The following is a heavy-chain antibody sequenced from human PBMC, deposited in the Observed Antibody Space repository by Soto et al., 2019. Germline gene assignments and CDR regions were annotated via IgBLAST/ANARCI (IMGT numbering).Heavy chain of an antibody. D-gene: IGHD6-13*01. CDR3: AGDDSTWSYFDY. J-gene: IGHJ4*02. CDR1: GDSVSSNSAA. V-gene: IGHV6-1*01. Sequence: PSQTLSLTCAISGDSVSSNSAAWNWIRQSPSRGLEWLGRTYYRSTWYSDYALSVRGRILIDADTSKNQFSLHLDSLIPEDTAVYYCAGDDSTWSYFDYWGRGIQVTVSS. CDR2: TYYRSTWYS.